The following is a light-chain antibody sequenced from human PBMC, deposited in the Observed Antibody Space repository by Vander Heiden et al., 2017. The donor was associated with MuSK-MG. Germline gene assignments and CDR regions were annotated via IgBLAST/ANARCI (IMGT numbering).Light chain of an antibody. V-gene: IGKV1-27*01. CDR3: LKYAGAPYT. Sequence: DIQMTQSPSSLSASVGDRVTITFRASQGINKFLAWYQQKPGKVPKLLIHVASSLQFGVPSRFSRSRARTDFTFTMISLQPEDLGTYYCLKYAGAPYTFGGGTRLEVK. CDR2: VAS. CDR1: QGINKF. J-gene: IGKJ4*01.